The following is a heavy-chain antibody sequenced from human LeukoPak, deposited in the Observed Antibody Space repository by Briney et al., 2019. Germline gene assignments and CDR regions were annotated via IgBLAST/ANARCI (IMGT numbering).Heavy chain of an antibody. D-gene: IGHD5-12*01. CDR3: AKAGYEAYYYGMDV. Sequence: PGGSLRLSCAPSRFTLSSYGMHWVRQAPGKGLEWVAVISYDGSNKYYSDSVKGRFTISRDNSKNTLYLQMNSLRAEDTAVYYCAKAGYEAYYYGMDVWGQGTTVTVSS. CDR2: ISYDGSNK. V-gene: IGHV3-30*18. CDR1: RFTLSSYG. J-gene: IGHJ6*02.